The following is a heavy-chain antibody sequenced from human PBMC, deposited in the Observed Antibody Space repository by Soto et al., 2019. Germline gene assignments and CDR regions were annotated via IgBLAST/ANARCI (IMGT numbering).Heavy chain of an antibody. V-gene: IGHV4-61*01. D-gene: IGHD2-21*01. J-gene: IGHJ4*02. CDR3: TRGGDAYKNGH. CDR1: GGSVNSGTYY. CDR2: IHYSWST. Sequence: QVQLQESGPGLVKPSETLSLTCTVPGGSVNSGTYYWSWIRQPPGKGLEWIGFIHYSWSTNYNPSLKSRVTMSVDTSKNQFSLKLTSVNAADTAVYYCTRGGDAYKNGHWGQGTLVTVSS.